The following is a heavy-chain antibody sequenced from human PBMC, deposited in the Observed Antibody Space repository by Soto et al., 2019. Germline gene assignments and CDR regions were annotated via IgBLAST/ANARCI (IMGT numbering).Heavy chain of an antibody. Sequence: QVQLVQSGAEVKKPGASVKVSCKASGYTFTSYGISWVRQAPGQGLEWMGWISDYNGNTNYAQKLQGRVTMTPDTSTRTADMELRSRRSDDAAVYYCARDLGRGSSSGWYAVLNYSYGMDVWGQGTTVTVSS. CDR2: ISDYNGNT. V-gene: IGHV1-18*01. CDR1: GYTFTSYG. CDR3: ARDLGRGSSSGWYAVLNYSYGMDV. D-gene: IGHD6-19*01. J-gene: IGHJ6*02.